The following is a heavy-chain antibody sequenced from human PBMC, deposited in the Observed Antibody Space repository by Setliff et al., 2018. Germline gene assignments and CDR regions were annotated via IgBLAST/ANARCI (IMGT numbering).Heavy chain of an antibody. J-gene: IGHJ6*03. CDR3: ARARWWPLLGYYMDV. Sequence: PSETLSLTCTVSGGSISSHYWSWIRQPPGKGLEWIGYIYYSGSTNYNPSLKSRVTISVDTSKNQFSLKLSSVTAADTAVDYCARARWWPLLGYYMDVWGKGTTVTVSS. V-gene: IGHV4-59*11. CDR1: GGSISSHY. CDR2: IYYSGST. D-gene: IGHD2-8*02.